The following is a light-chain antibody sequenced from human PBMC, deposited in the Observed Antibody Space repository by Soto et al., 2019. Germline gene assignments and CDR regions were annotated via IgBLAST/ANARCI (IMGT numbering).Light chain of an antibody. CDR2: GAS. CDR1: QSVSSSY. J-gene: IGKJ2*01. Sequence: EIVFTQSPGTLSLSPWVRATLSCRASQSVSSSYLAWYQQKPGQAPRLLIYGASSGATGIPDRFSGSGSGTDFTLSISRLEPEDFAVYYCQQYGSSPYTFGQGTNLEIK. CDR3: QQYGSSPYT. V-gene: IGKV3-20*01.